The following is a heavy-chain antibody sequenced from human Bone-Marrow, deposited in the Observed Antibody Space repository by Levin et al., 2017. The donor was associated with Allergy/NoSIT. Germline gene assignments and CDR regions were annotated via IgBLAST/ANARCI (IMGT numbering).Heavy chain of an antibody. J-gene: IGHJ3*01. Sequence: LGESLKISCKASGGAGGAFRAYILTWLRQASGQGPEWMGSVLPIFDKKKYAEKFQGRLTITADESTTTAYMELTNLGYDDPAVYYCAKEGTNLVVVDDVMDHDDFDVWGQGTMVTVSS. CDR1: GGAGGAFRAYI. V-gene: IGHV1-69*15. CDR2: VLPIFDKK. CDR3: AKEGTNLVVVDDVMDHDDFDV. D-gene: IGHD2-21*01.